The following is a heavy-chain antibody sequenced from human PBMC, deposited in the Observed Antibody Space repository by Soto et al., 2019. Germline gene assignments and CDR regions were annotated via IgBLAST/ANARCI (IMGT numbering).Heavy chain of an antibody. D-gene: IGHD3-22*01. CDR2: ISYDGSNK. Sequence: VGSLRLSCAASGFTFSSYAMHWVRQAPGKGLEWVAVISYDGSNKYYADSVKGRFTISRDNSKNTLYLQMNSLRAEDTAVYYCARSSGYPNYFDYWGQGTLVTVSS. V-gene: IGHV3-30-3*01. J-gene: IGHJ4*02. CDR1: GFTFSSYA. CDR3: ARSSGYPNYFDY.